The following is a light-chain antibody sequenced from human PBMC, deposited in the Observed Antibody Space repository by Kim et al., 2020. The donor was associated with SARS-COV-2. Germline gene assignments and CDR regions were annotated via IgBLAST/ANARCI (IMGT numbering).Light chain of an antibody. Sequence: EIVLTQSPGTLSLSPGERATLSCRASQSISSSYLVWYQQKPGQAPRLLIYAASSRATDIPNRFSGSGSGTDFTLTISRLEPEDFAMYYCKQFGSSPRTFGQGTKLEI. CDR3: KQFGSSPRT. V-gene: IGKV3-20*01. J-gene: IGKJ2*01. CDR1: QSISSSY. CDR2: AAS.